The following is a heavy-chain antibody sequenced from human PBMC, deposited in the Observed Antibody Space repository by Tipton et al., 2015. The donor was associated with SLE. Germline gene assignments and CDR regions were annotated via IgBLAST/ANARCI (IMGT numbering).Heavy chain of an antibody. V-gene: IGHV3-21*01. CDR2: ISNSDKYI. J-gene: IGHJ4*01. CDR3: ARSSYPYYFDY. Sequence: SLRLSCAASGFTFSTYTMTWVRQAPGKGLEWVSSISNSDKYIYYADSVKGRFTISRDNAKNTLYLQMNSLRAEDTAVYYCARSSYPYYFDYWGHGTLVTVSS. CDR1: GFTFSTYT. D-gene: IGHD3-16*02.